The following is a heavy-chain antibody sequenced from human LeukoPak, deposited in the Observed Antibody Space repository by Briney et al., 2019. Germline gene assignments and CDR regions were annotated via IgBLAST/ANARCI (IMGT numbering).Heavy chain of an antibody. CDR2: ISYDGSNK. Sequence: GGSLRLSCAASGFTFSSYGMHWVRQAPGKGLEWVAVISYDGSNKYYADSVKGRFTISRDNSKNTLYLQMNSLRAEDTAVYYCARDVLGEPTYYFDYWGQGTLVTVSS. CDR3: ARDVLGEPTYYFDY. J-gene: IGHJ4*02. CDR1: GFTFSSYG. D-gene: IGHD3-16*01. V-gene: IGHV3-30*03.